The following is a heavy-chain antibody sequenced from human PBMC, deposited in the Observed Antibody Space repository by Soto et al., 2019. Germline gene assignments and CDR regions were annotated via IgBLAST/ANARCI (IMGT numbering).Heavy chain of an antibody. D-gene: IGHD6-13*01. CDR1: GYTFTSYD. CDR2: INPSGGST. Sequence: ASVKVSCKASGYTFTSYDINWVRQAPGQGLEWMGIINPSGGSTSYAQKFQGRVTMTRDTSTSTVYMELSSLRSEDTAVYYCARDLSRWKDAFDIWGQGTMVTVS. CDR3: ARDLSRWKDAFDI. J-gene: IGHJ3*02. V-gene: IGHV1-46*01.